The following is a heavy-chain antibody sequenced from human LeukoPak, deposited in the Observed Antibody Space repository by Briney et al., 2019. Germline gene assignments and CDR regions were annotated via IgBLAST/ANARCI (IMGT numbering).Heavy chain of an antibody. Sequence: ASVKVSCKASGYTFTSYYMHWVRQAPGQGLEWMGIINPSGGSTSYAQKFQGRVTMTRDTSTSTVYMELSSLRSEDTAVYYCARDKVETPKYYYYYYGMGVWGQGTTVTVSS. V-gene: IGHV1-46*01. CDR2: INPSGGST. CDR1: GYTFTSYY. CDR3: ARDKVETPKYYYYYYGMGV. J-gene: IGHJ6*02.